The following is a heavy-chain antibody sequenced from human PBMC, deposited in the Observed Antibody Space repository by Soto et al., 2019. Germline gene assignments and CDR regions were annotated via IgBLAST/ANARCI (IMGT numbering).Heavy chain of an antibody. V-gene: IGHV1-69*06. D-gene: IGHD3-9*01. CDR1: GGTFSSYA. CDR2: IIPIFGTA. CDR3: ASSEGLRYFDWLPPDY. J-gene: IGHJ4*02. Sequence: QVQLVQSGAEVKKPGSSVKVSCKASGGTFSSYAISWVRQAPGQGLEWMGGIIPIFGTANYAQKFQGRVTITADKSTSTAYIELSSLRSDDTAVYYCASSEGLRYFDWLPPDYWGQGTLVTVSS.